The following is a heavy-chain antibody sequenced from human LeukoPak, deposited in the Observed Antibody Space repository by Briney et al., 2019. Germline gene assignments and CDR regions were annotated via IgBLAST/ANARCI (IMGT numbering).Heavy chain of an antibody. CDR2: ISSSSSYI. CDR1: GFTFSSYS. J-gene: IGHJ5*02. V-gene: IGHV3-21*01. CDR3: ARGITMVRGVISDWFDP. Sequence: GGSLRLSCAASGFTFSSYSMNWVRQAPGKGLEWVSSISSSSSYIYYADSVKGRFTISRDNAKNSLYLQMNSLRAEDTAVYYCARGITMVRGVISDWFDPWGQGTLVTVSS. D-gene: IGHD3-10*01.